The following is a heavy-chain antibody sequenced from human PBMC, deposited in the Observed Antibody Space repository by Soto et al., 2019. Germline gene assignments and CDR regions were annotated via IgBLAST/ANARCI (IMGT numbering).Heavy chain of an antibody. CDR2: IFYRGST. CDR1: GVSVNTGRYY. D-gene: IGHD2-2*01. Sequence: SETLSLTCAVSGVSVNTGRYYWSWVRQSPGKGLEWIGYIFYRGSTEYSPSLKSRVTISVDTSKNQFSLKLSSVTAADTAVYYFARVKSADWWCDPWGQGTLVTVSS. CDR3: ARVKSADWWCDP. J-gene: IGHJ5*02. V-gene: IGHV4-61*01.